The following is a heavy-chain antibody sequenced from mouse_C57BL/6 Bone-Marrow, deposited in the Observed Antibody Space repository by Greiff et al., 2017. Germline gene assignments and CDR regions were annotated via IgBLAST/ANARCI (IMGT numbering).Heavy chain of an antibody. CDR3: ARWFITTVVDY. J-gene: IGHJ2*01. CDR2: INPYNGGT. Sequence: EVQLVESGPVLVKPGASVKMSCKASGYTFTDYYMNWVKQSHGKSLEWIGVINPYNGGTSYNQKFKGKATLTVDKSSSTAYMELNSLTSEDSAVYYCARWFITTVVDYWGQGTTLTVSS. V-gene: IGHV1-19*01. CDR1: GYTFTDYY. D-gene: IGHD1-1*01.